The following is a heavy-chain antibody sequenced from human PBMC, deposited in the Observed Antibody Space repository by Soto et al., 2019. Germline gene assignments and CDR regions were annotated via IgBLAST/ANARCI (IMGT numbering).Heavy chain of an antibody. V-gene: IGHV3-23*01. D-gene: IGHD1-26*01. Sequence: EVQLLESGGGLVQPGGSLRLSCVASGFAFRNYAMTWVRRAPGKGLEWVSAFSGTNSNTYYAGSVKGRFTISRDNSKNTLYLQMNSLRDDDTAIYYCAKGRQWELPIESWGQGTLVTVSS. CDR3: AKGRQWELPIES. J-gene: IGHJ4*02. CDR1: GFAFRNYA. CDR2: FSGTNSNT.